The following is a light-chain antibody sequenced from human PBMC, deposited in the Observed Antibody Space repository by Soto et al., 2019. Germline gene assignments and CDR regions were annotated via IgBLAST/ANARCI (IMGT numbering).Light chain of an antibody. CDR3: QTWGTGTVV. Sequence: QLVLTQSPSASASLGASVRLTCTLSSGHSTHAIAWHQQQPDKGPRFLMNLNNDGSQIKGDGIPDRFSGSSSGAERYLTISSLQSEDEADYYCQTWGTGTVVFGGGTKLTVL. V-gene: IGLV4-69*01. J-gene: IGLJ2*01. CDR2: LNNDGSQ. CDR1: SGHSTHA.